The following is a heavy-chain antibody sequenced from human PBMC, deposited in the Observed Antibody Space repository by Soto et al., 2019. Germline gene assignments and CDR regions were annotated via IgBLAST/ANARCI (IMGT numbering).Heavy chain of an antibody. CDR3: VRGEVRGRYRGDGFDP. J-gene: IGHJ5*02. Sequence: LQLVESGGGVAQPGGSLRLSCAASGFTFSSYDMHWVRQPTGKGLEWVSGIGSAGDTNYAGSVKGRFTISRENAKNCLYLQMNSLRVGDTAVYYCVRGEVRGRYRGDGFDPWGQGTLVIVSS. V-gene: IGHV3-13*01. D-gene: IGHD3-16*01. CDR1: GFTFSSYD. CDR2: IGSAGDT.